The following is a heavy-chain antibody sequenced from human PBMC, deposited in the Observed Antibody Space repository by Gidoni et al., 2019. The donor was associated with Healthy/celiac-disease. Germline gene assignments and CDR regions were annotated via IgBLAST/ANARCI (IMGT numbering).Heavy chain of an antibody. Sequence: QVQLVQSGAEVKKPGSSVKVSFKPSGRTFRSYAISWVRQAPGQGLEWMGGIIPIFGTANYAQKFQGRVTITADKSTSTAYMELSSLRSEDTAVYYCASTMEATAMGGFDYWGQGTLVTVSS. CDR2: IIPIFGTA. J-gene: IGHJ4*02. CDR3: ASTMEATAMGGFDY. D-gene: IGHD5-18*01. CDR1: GRTFRSYA. V-gene: IGHV1-69*06.